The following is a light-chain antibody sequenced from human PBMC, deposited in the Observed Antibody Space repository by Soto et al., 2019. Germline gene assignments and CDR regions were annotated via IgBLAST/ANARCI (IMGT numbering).Light chain of an antibody. CDR3: QQYNDWPLT. J-gene: IGKJ1*01. Sequence: VMTQSPATLSVSTGERAALSCRASQSVSSNLAWYQQKPGQAPRLLIYHASTRATAVPARFTASGSGTEFTLTISSLQSEDFALYYCQQYNDWPLTFGQGTKVDIK. V-gene: IGKV3-15*01. CDR2: HAS. CDR1: QSVSSN.